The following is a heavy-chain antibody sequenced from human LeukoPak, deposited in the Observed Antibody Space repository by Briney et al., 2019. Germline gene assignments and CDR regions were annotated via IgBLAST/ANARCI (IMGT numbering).Heavy chain of an antibody. CDR2: ISDRGDTT. CDR1: GFTFHTEA. CDR3: AKGLGFLPQFDY. V-gene: IGHV3-23*01. Sequence: GGSLRLSCAVSGFTFHTEAMTWVRQGPGKGLEWVSTISDRGDTTYYTDSVKGRFTISRDNSKNTVYLQMNSLRAEGTALYYCAKGLGFLPQFDYWGQGTLVAVSS. J-gene: IGHJ4*02. D-gene: IGHD7-27*01.